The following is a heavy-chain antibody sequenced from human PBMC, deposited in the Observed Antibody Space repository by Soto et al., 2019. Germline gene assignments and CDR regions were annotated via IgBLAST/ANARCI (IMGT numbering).Heavy chain of an antibody. CDR3: ARACTYCGGNPFYYNYGMDV. J-gene: IGHJ6*02. Sequence: PGGSQRLSCAASGFTFSSYSMNWVRQAPGKGLEWVSYISSSSSTIYYADSVKGRFTSSRDNAKNSLYLRMNSLRDEDTAVYYCARACTYCGGNPFYYNYGMDVWGQGTTVTVSS. CDR2: ISSSSSTI. CDR1: GFTFSSYS. V-gene: IGHV3-48*02. D-gene: IGHD2-21*01.